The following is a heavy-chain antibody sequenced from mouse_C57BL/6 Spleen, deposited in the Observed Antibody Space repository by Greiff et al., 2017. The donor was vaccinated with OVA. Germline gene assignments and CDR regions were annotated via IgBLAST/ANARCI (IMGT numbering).Heavy chain of an antibody. CDR3: ASLDSSGYNAMDY. CDR2: INPNYGTT. Sequence: EVQLVESGPELVKPGASVKISCKASGYSFTDYNMNWVKQSHGKSLEWIGVINPNYGTTSYNQKFKGKATLTVDQSSSTAYMQLNSLTSEDSAVDYCASLDSSGYNAMDYWGQGTSVTVSS. J-gene: IGHJ4*01. V-gene: IGHV1-39*01. CDR1: GYSFTDYN. D-gene: IGHD3-2*02.